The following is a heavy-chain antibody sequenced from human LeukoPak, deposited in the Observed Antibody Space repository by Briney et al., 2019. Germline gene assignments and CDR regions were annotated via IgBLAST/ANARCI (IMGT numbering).Heavy chain of an antibody. J-gene: IGHJ4*02. V-gene: IGHV3-53*01. CDR2: IYSGGST. CDR1: GFTVSSNY. Sequence: PGGSLRLSCAASGFTVSSNYMSWVRQAPGKGLEWGSVIYSGGSTYYADSVKGRFTISRDNSKNTLYLQMNSLRAEDTAVYYCASQKQPRIAVAGFDYWGQGTLVTVSS. CDR3: ASQKQPRIAVAGFDY. D-gene: IGHD6-19*01.